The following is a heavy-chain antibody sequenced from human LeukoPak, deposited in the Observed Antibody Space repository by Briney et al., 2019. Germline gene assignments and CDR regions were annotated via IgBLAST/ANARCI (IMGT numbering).Heavy chain of an antibody. CDR1: GFTFSSYA. CDR3: ARDIVPVPAAIVVGFGYFQH. J-gene: IGHJ1*01. D-gene: IGHD2-2*02. Sequence: GRSLRLSCAASGFTFSSYAMRWVRQAPGKGLEWVAVMSDDVSNKYHTNSVKGRFTIPTHNSKTTLYLQMNRLTAEDTTVYYSARDIVPVPAAIVVGFGYFQHWGPSTLVTVSP. V-gene: IGHV3-30*04. CDR2: MSDDVSNK.